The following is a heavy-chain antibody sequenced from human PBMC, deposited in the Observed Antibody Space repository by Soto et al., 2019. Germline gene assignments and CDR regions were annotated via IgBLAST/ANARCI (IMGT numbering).Heavy chain of an antibody. CDR2: INSDGSST. V-gene: IGHV3-74*01. CDR3: ASYPGDRGY. Sequence: PGGSLILSCAASGFPFSGYAMSWVRQAPGKGLVWVSRINSDGSSTRYADSVKGRFTISRDNAKNTLSLQMNSLRAEDTAVYYCASYPGDRGYWGQGTLVTVSS. CDR1: GFPFSGYA. D-gene: IGHD7-27*01. J-gene: IGHJ4*02.